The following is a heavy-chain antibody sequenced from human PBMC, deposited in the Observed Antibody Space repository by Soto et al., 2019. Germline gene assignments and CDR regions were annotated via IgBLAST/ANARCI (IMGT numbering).Heavy chain of an antibody. D-gene: IGHD1-26*01. CDR1: GFTFSNYG. Sequence: GGSLRLSCAASGFTFSNYGMHWVRQAPGKGLEWVAVISYDGIVKYYADSVEGRFTISRDNSKNTLYLQMNSLRAEDTAVYYCAKDPGGSYYEGWGQGTLVTVSS. CDR3: AKDPGGSYYEG. CDR2: ISYDGIVK. V-gene: IGHV3-30*18. J-gene: IGHJ4*02.